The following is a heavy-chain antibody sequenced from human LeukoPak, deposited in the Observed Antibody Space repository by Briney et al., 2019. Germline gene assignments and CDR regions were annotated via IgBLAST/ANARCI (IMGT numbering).Heavy chain of an antibody. V-gene: IGHV4-59*08. CDR2: THNNGDS. CDR3: ARQPGGTAAFDI. D-gene: IGHD6-13*01. CDR1: GASIDSYY. J-gene: IGHJ3*02. Sequence: SETLSLTCTVSGASIDSYYWSWIRQPPGKGLEWIGYTHNNGDSNYNPSLKSRLTISVATSKNEVSLVLTSVTAAATALYYCARQPGGTAAFDIWAQGTMVTVSA.